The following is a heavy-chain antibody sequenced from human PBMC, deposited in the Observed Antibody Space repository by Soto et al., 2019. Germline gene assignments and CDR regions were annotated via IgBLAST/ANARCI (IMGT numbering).Heavy chain of an antibody. D-gene: IGHD3-10*02. V-gene: IGHV3-30*03. CDR2: MSYDGSNK. Sequence: GGSLRLSCAASGFTFSSYGMHWVRQAPGKGLEWVAVMSYDGSNKYYADSVKGRFTISRDNSKNTLYLQMNSLRAEDTAAYYCARDMLFSVGNWYFGLWGRGTLVTVSS. J-gene: IGHJ2*01. CDR1: GFTFSSYG. CDR3: ARDMLFSVGNWYFGL.